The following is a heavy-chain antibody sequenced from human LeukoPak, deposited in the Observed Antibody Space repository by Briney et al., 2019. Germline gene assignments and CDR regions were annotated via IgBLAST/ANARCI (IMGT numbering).Heavy chain of an antibody. CDR1: GFTFSTYW. Sequence: QPGGSLRLSCAASGFTFSTYWMHWVRQAPGKGLVWVSRIKSDGSSIMYADSVRGRFTISRDNAKNTLYLQMSSLRAEDTAVYYCARDLDYGGRSNFDHWGQGTLVTVSS. V-gene: IGHV3-74*03. J-gene: IGHJ4*02. CDR3: ARDLDYGGRSNFDH. D-gene: IGHD4-23*01. CDR2: IKSDGSSI.